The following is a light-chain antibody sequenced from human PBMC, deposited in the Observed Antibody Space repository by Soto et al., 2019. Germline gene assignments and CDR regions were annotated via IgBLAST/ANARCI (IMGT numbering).Light chain of an antibody. J-gene: IGLJ2*01. CDR3: QSYDSSLSGSG. Sequence: VLTQPPSVSGAPGQRVTISCTGSSSNIGAGYDVHWYQQLPGTAPKLLIYGNSNRPSGVPDRFSGSKSGTSASLAITGLQAEDEADYYCQSYDSSLSGSGFGGGTKLTVL. CDR1: SSNIGAGYD. V-gene: IGLV1-40*01. CDR2: GNS.